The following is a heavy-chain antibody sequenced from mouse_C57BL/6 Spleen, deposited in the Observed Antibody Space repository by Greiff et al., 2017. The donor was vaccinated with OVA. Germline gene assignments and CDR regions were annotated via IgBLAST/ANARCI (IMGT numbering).Heavy chain of an antibody. CDR2: IDPSDSET. V-gene: IGHV1-52*01. D-gene: IGHD2-1*01. J-gene: IGHJ4*01. CDR3: AKSNYEGDMDY. CDR1: GYTFTSYW. Sequence: VQLQQPGAELVRPGSSVKLSCKASGYTFTSYWMHWVKQRPIQGLEWIGNIDPSDSETHYNQKFKDKATLTVDKSSSTAYMQLSSLTSEDSAVYYCAKSNYEGDMDYWGQGTSVTVSS.